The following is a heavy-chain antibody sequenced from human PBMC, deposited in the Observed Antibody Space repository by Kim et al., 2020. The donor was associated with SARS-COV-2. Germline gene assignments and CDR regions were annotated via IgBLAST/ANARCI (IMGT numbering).Heavy chain of an antibody. V-gene: IGHV3-21*01. D-gene: IGHD2-15*01. CDR2: ISSSSSYI. J-gene: IGHJ4*02. CDR1: GFTFSSYS. Sequence: GGSLRLSCAASGFTFSSYSMNWVRQAPGKGLEWVSSISSSSSYIYYGDSVKGRFTISRDNAKNSLYLQMNSLRAEDTAVYYCARGGWSGGSWYWVYWGQGTLVTVSS. CDR3: ARGGWSGGSWYWVY.